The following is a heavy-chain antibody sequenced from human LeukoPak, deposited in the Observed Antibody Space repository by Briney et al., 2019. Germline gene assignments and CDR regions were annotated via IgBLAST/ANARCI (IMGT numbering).Heavy chain of an antibody. D-gene: IGHD6-13*01. CDR3: ARGIAAAGSEYYFDY. V-gene: IGHV4-4*07. J-gene: IGHJ4*02. CDR2: IYTSGST. Sequence: SETLSLTCTVSGGSISSYYWSWIRQPAGKGLERTGRIYTSGSTNYNPSLKSRVTMSVDTSKNQFSLKLSSVTAADTAVYYCARGIAAAGSEYYFDYWGQGTLVTVSS. CDR1: GGSISSYY.